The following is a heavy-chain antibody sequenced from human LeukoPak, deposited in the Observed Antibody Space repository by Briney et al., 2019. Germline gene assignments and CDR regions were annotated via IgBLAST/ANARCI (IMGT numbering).Heavy chain of an antibody. CDR1: GFTFSDHY. D-gene: IGHD1-26*01. CDR3: AGGLRGATNAFDI. CDR2: ISGSSSGI. J-gene: IGHJ3*02. V-gene: IGHV3-11*01. Sequence: GGSLRLSCAVSGFTFSDHYMSWIRQAPGKGLEWVSYISGSSSGIYSADSVRGRFTISRDNAKNSLYLQMKSLSAEDTAVYYCAGGLRGATNAFDIWGQGTMVTVSS.